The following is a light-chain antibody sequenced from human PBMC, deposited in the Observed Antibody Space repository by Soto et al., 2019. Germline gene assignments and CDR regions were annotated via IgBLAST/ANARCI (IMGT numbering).Light chain of an antibody. CDR3: QQRSNSPIT. V-gene: IGKV3D-20*02. J-gene: IGKJ5*01. CDR2: GAT. Sequence: EIVLTQSPGTLSLSPGERATLSCRASQSVSSSHLAWYQQNPGQAPRILIYGATSRDTGIPDRFSGSGSGTDFTLTISRLEPEDFAVYYCQQRSNSPITFGQGTRLEIK. CDR1: QSVSSSH.